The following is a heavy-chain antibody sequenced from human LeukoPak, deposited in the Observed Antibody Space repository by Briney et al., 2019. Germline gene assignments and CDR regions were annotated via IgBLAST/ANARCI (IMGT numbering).Heavy chain of an antibody. CDR3: AREIDGYNIYFDY. V-gene: IGHV1-69*04. D-gene: IGHD5-24*01. Sequence: WASVKVSCTASGGTFSSYAISWVRQAPGQGLEWMGRIIPIFGIANYAQKFQGRVTITADKSTSTAYMELSSLRSEDTAVYYCAREIDGYNIYFDYWGQGTPVTVSS. CDR2: IIPIFGIA. J-gene: IGHJ4*02. CDR1: GGTFSSYA.